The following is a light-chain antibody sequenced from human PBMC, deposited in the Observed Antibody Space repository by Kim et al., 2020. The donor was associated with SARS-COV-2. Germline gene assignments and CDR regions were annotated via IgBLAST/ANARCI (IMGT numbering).Light chain of an antibody. CDR3: QRYNSDPWT. Sequence: ASVGARVTITCRASQSIGDWLAWYQQKPGRAPKLLIHKASSLEPGVSSRFSGSGSGTEFTLTITSLRPDDFAVYYCQRYNSDPWTFGQGTKVDIK. CDR1: QSIGDW. V-gene: IGKV1-5*03. CDR2: KAS. J-gene: IGKJ1*01.